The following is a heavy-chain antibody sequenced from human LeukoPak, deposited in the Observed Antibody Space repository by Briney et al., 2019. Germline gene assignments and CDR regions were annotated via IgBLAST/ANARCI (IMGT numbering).Heavy chain of an antibody. J-gene: IGHJ4*02. CDR2: IYYSGST. Sequence: SETLSLTCTVSGGSISSGGYYWSWIRQHPGKGLEWIGYIYYSGSTYYNPSLRSRVTISVDTSKNQFSLKLSSVTAADTAVYYCARVDYGDYYFDYWGQGTLVTVSS. D-gene: IGHD4-17*01. V-gene: IGHV4-31*03. CDR3: ARVDYGDYYFDY. CDR1: GGSISSGGYY.